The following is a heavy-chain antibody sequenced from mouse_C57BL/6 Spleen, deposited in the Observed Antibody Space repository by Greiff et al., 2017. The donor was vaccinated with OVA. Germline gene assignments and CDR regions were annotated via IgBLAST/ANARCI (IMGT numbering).Heavy chain of an antibody. CDR1: GYAFSSYW. J-gene: IGHJ1*03. CDR3: ARFSPITTVVARWYFDV. D-gene: IGHD1-1*01. Sequence: VQLQQSGAELVKPGASVKISCKASGYAFSSYWMNWVKQRPGKGLEWIGQIYPGDGDTNYNGKFKGKATLTADKSSSTAYMQLSSLTSEDSAVYFCARFSPITTVVARWYFDVWGTGTTVTVSS. V-gene: IGHV1-80*01. CDR2: IYPGDGDT.